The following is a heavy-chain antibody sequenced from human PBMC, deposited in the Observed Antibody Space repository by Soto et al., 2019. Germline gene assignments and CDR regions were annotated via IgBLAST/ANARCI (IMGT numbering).Heavy chain of an antibody. V-gene: IGHV4-34*01. J-gene: IGHJ3*02. Sequence: SETLSLTCAVYGGSFSGYYWSWIRQPPGKGLEWIGEINHSGSTNYNPSLKSRVTISVDTSKNQFSLKLSSVTAADTAVYYCARGGKGYYGSGFRLHDAFDIWGQGTMVTVSS. CDR3: ARGGKGYYGSGFRLHDAFDI. CDR2: INHSGST. D-gene: IGHD3-10*01. CDR1: GGSFSGYY.